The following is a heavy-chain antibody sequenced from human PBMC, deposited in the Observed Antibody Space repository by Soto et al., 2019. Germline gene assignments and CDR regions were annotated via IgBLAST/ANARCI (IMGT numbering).Heavy chain of an antibody. CDR1: GFTFSGSA. CDR3: TRKRDFWSEIDV. CDR2: IRSKANSYAT. J-gene: IGHJ6*04. Sequence: GGSLRLSCAASGFTFSGSAMHWVRQASGKGLEWVGRIRSKANSYATAYAASVKGRFTISRDDSKNTAYLQMNSLKTEDTAVYYCTRKRDFWSEIDVWGKGTTVTVSS. D-gene: IGHD3-3*01. V-gene: IGHV3-73*01.